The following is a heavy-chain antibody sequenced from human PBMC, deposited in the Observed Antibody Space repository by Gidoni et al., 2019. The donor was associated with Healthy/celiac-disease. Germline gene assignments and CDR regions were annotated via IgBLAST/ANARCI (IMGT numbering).Heavy chain of an antibody. Sequence: EVQLVESGGGLVQPGRSLRLSCAASGFTFDDYAMHWVRQAPGKGLEWVSGISWNSGSIGYADSVKGRFTISRDNAKNSLYLQMNSLRAEDTALYYCAKVCSGGSCLDCWGQGTLVTVSS. V-gene: IGHV3-9*01. D-gene: IGHD2-15*01. CDR2: ISWNSGSI. CDR3: AKVCSGGSCLDC. J-gene: IGHJ4*02. CDR1: GFTFDDYA.